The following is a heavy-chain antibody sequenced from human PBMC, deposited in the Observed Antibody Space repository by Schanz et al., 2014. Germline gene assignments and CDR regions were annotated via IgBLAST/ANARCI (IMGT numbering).Heavy chain of an antibody. CDR1: GFSFSTYA. CDR3: ARDEGRDGYNLAFDV. D-gene: IGHD5-12*01. Sequence: EVQLVESGGGLVQPGGSLRLSCAASGFSFSTYAMNWVRQAPGKGLEWVSLISGRGDSTHYADSVKGRFTISRDNSRKTLSLQMNSLRAEDSAVYFCARDEGRDGYNLAFDVWGQGTLVTVSS. CDR2: ISGRGDST. V-gene: IGHV3-23*04. J-gene: IGHJ3*01.